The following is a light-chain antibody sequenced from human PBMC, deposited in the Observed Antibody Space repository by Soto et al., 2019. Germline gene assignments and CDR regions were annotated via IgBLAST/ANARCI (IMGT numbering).Light chain of an antibody. CDR2: GAS. Sequence: EIVLTQSPGTLSLSPGERATLSCRASQSVSSSYLAWYQQKPGQAPRLLIYGASSRATGSPDRFSGSGSGTDFTLTISRLEAEDFAGYYCQQYGSSPRTFGQGTKLEIK. V-gene: IGKV3-20*01. CDR1: QSVSSSY. CDR3: QQYGSSPRT. J-gene: IGKJ2*01.